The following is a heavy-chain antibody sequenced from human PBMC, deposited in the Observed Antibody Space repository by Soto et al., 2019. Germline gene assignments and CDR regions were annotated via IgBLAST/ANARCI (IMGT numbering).Heavy chain of an antibody. CDR3: ARDYKDNDYYYGMDV. CDR2: ISTYNGNT. V-gene: IGHV1-18*01. D-gene: IGHD2-15*01. Sequence: QVQLVQSGAEVQKPGASVKVSCKASGYTFTNYEINWVRQAHGQGIEWMGWISTYNGNTIYAQKVQGRVTMTTDRSTSTAYMELRSLRSDDTAVYYCARDYKDNDYYYGMDVWGQGTTVTVSS. J-gene: IGHJ6*02. CDR1: GYTFTNYE.